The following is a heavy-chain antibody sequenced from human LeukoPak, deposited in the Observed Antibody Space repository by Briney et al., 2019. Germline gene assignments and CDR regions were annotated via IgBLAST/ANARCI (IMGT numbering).Heavy chain of an antibody. D-gene: IGHD3-10*01. CDR1: GGSISSSSYY. V-gene: IGHV4-39*01. CDR2: IYYSGST. Sequence: SETLSLTCTVSGGSISSSSYYWGWIRQPPGKGLEWIGSIYYSGSTYDNPSLKSRVTISVDTSKSQFSLRLSSVTAADTAVYYCARHGYYYGSGSYYWFDPWGQGTLVTVSS. J-gene: IGHJ5*02. CDR3: ARHGYYYGSGSYYWFDP.